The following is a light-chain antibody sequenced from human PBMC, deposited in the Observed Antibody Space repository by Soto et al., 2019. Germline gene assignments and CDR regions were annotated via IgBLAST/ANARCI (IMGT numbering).Light chain of an antibody. J-gene: IGKJ1*01. CDR3: HHFNTWPPKA. CDR2: GAS. CDR1: QSVGSN. V-gene: IGKV3-15*01. Sequence: EIVMTQSPATLSVSPGERATLSCRASQSVGSNLAWYQQRPGQAPRLLIYGASTRATGIPARFSGSGSGTEFTLTISSLQSEDFAVYYCHHFNTWPPKAFGQGTKVEFK.